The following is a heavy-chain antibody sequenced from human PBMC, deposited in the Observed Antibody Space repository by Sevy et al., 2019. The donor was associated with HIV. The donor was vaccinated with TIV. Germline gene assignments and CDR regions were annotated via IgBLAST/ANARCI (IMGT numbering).Heavy chain of an antibody. CDR2: TYYRSKWYN. CDR3: AREGGGSSQAPSDAFDI. D-gene: IGHD6-6*01. CDR1: GDSVSSNSAA. J-gene: IGHJ3*02. V-gene: IGHV6-1*01. Sequence: SQTLSLTCAISGDSVSSNSAAWNWIRQSPLRGLEWLGRTYYRSKWYNDYAVSVKSRITINPDTSKNQFSLQLNSVTPEDTAVYYCAREGGGSSQAPSDAFDIWGQGTMVTVSS.